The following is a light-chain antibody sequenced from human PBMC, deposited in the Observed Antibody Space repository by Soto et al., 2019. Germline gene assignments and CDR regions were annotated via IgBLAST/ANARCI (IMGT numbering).Light chain of an antibody. Sequence: DIQMTPSPSSLSASVGDRVTITCRASQYISSYLNWYQQKPGKAPKVLIYAASTLQSGVPSRFSGSGSGTDFTLTISNLQPEDFATYYCQQSYSNVALTFGGGTKVEIK. CDR1: QYISSY. V-gene: IGKV1-39*01. J-gene: IGKJ4*01. CDR3: QQSYSNVALT. CDR2: AAS.